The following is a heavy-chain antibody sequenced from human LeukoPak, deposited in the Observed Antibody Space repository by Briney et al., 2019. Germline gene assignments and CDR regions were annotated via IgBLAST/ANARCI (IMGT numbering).Heavy chain of an antibody. CDR3: ARLGNYYGSGSPYYYYYYMDV. D-gene: IGHD3-10*01. CDR1: GGSFSGYY. CDR2: INHSGST. V-gene: IGHV4-34*01. J-gene: IGHJ6*03. Sequence: PSETLSLTCAVYGGSFSGYYWSWIRQPPGKGLEWIGEINHSGSTNYNPSLKSRVTISVDTSKNQFSLKLSSVTAADTAVYYCARLGNYYGSGSPYYYYYYMDVWGKGTTVTISS.